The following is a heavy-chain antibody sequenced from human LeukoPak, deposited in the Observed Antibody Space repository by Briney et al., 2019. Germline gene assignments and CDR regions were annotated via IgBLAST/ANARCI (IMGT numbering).Heavy chain of an antibody. CDR3: VRNDRYYDFRSGLTSYGMDV. CDR2: ISGSGGST. V-gene: IGHV3-23*01. J-gene: IGHJ6*02. Sequence: PGGSLRLSCAASGFTFSSYAMSWVRQAPGKGLEWVSAISGSGGSTYYADSVKGRFTISRDNAKKSLYLQMNSLRAEDTAVYYCVRNDRYYDFRSGLTSYGMDVWGQGATVIVSS. D-gene: IGHD3-3*01. CDR1: GFTFSSYA.